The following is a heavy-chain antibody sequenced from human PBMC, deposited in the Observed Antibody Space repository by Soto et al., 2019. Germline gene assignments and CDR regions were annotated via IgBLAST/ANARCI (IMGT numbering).Heavy chain of an antibody. V-gene: IGHV3-23*01. CDR3: AKATVGAPVFWYFDL. D-gene: IGHD1-26*01. CDR2: ISGSGSGTTT. Sequence: EVQLLESGGGLVQPGGSLRLSCAASGFTFSSYAMSWVRQAPGKGLEWGSAISGSGSGTTTYYADSVKGRFTISRDNSKNTLYLQMHSLRAQDTALYYCAKATVGAPVFWYFDLWGRGTLLTVCS. J-gene: IGHJ2*01. CDR1: GFTFSSYA.